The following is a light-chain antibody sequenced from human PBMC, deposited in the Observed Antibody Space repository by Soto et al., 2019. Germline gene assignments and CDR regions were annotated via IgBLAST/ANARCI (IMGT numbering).Light chain of an antibody. V-gene: IGKV1-39*01. CDR3: QQTYTFPGT. CDR2: TAS. J-gene: IGKJ1*01. CDR1: QGIIDY. Sequence: DSRMTQSSSSLSASVGDTVTITCRASQGIIDYLSWFQHKPGEAPKLLIYTASSLQGGVPLRFSGAGSRTDFSLTIRGLLTEDSATYYCQQTYTFPGTFGQWTGVDIK.